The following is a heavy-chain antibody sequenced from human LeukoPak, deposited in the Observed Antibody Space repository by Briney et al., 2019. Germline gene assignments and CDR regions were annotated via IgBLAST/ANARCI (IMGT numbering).Heavy chain of an antibody. CDR2: IKSDGSTT. J-gene: IGHJ4*02. CDR1: GFTFSTSW. V-gene: IGHV3-74*01. CDR3: ASGSFCTNGVCYKGFDY. Sequence: GGSLRLSCAASGFTFSTSWMHWVRQAPGKGLVWVSRIKSDGSTTTYADSVKGRFTVSRDNAKNTLFLQMNSLRAEDTAVYYCASGSFCTNGVCYKGFDYWGQGTLVSVSS. D-gene: IGHD2-8*01.